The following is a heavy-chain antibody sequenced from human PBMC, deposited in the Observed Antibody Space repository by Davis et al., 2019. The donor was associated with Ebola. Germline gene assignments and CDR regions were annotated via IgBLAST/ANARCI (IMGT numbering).Heavy chain of an antibody. V-gene: IGHV3-73*01. D-gene: IGHD1-26*01. CDR1: GFTFSGSA. Sequence: GESLKISCAASGFTFSGSAMHWVRQASGKGLEWVGRIRSKANSYATAYAASVKGRFTISRDDSKNTACLQMNSLKTEDTAVYYCTRHKAVGATTGYDYWGQGTLVTVSS. J-gene: IGHJ4*02. CDR2: IRSKANSYAT. CDR3: TRHKAVGATTGYDY.